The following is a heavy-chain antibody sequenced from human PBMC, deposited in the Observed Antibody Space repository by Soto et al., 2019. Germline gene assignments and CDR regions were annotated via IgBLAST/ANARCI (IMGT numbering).Heavy chain of an antibody. V-gene: IGHV4-59*08. CDR1: CGSIRNFY. Sequence: PSGTPSPPLRVSCGSIRNFYWGWIPQAPQKGLEWIGYINYTGRTNYNPSLKSRVTMSVDTSKNQLSLNLSSVTAADTAVYYCATMGDDFWSGYSAFDYWGRGTLVTVSS. J-gene: IGHJ4*02. CDR3: ATMGDDFWSGYSAFDY. D-gene: IGHD3-3*01. CDR2: INYTGRT.